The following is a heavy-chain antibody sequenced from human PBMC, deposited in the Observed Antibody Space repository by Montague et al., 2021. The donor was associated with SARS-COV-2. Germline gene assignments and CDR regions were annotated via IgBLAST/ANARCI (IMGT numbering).Heavy chain of an antibody. CDR3: ARGAYHDLYYYYHGMDV. D-gene: IGHD2-2*01. CDR1: GDSVSSKSAA. Sequence: CAISGDSVSSKSAAWNWTRQSPSRGLEWLGRTYYRSQWYEDYAVFVKGRITIKPDTSKNQFSLHLESVSPDDTALYYCARGAYHDLYYYYHGMDVWGRGTTVSVSS. CDR2: TYYRSQWYE. J-gene: IGHJ6*02. V-gene: IGHV6-1*01.